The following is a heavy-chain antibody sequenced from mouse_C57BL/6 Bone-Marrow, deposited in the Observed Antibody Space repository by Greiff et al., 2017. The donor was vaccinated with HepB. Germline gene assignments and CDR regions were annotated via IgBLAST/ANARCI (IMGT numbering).Heavy chain of an antibody. CDR2: TFYSGIT. Sequence: EVKLMESGPSLVRPSQTLSLTCTVTGFSINSDCYWIWIRQFPGNKLEYIGYTFYSGITYYNPSLESRTYITRDTSKNQFSLKLSSVTTEDTATYYCARDHDGYGWDLLFDYWGQGTTLTVSS. D-gene: IGHD2-3*01. CDR3: ARDHDGYGWDLLFDY. V-gene: IGHV3-3*01. J-gene: IGHJ2*01. CDR1: GFSINSDCY.